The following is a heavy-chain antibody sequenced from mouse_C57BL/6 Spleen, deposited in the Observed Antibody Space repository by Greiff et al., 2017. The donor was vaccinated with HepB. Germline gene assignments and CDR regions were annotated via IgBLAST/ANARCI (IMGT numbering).Heavy chain of an antibody. CDR1: GYTFTSYW. CDR3: ARRGREYYAMDY. J-gene: IGHJ4*01. CDR2: INPSNGGT. V-gene: IGHV1-53*01. Sequence: QVQLQQSGTELVKPGASVKLSCKASGYTFTSYWMHWVKQRPGQGLEWIGNINPSNGGTNYNEKFKSKATLTVDKSSSTAYMQLSSLTSEDSAVYYWARRGREYYAMDYWGQGTSVTVSS.